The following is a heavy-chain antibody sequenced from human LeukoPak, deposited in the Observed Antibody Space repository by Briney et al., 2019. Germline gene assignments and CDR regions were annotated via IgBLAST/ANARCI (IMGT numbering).Heavy chain of an antibody. CDR2: IYHSGST. J-gene: IGHJ4*02. CDR3: ARDSNSGVDY. D-gene: IGHD7-27*01. V-gene: IGHV4-38-2*02. CDR1: GGSISSYY. Sequence: SETLSLTRTVSGGSISSYYWGWIRQPPGKGLEWIGSIYHSGSTYYNPSLKSRVTISVDTSKNQFSLKLSSVTAADTAVYYCARDSNSGVDYWGQGTLVTVSS.